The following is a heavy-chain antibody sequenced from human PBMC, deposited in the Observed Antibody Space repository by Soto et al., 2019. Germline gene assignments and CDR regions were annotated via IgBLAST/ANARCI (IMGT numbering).Heavy chain of an antibody. CDR3: ARWGPGFLEWLSQYYYYYGMDV. D-gene: IGHD3-3*01. V-gene: IGHV3-11*01. CDR1: GFTFSDYY. Sequence: QVQLVESGGGLVKPGGSLRLSCAASGFTFSDYYMSWIRQAPGKGLEWVSYISSSGSTIYYADSVKGRFTISRDNAKNSLYLQMNSLRAEDTAVYYCARWGPGFLEWLSQYYYYYGMDVWGQGTTVTVSS. CDR2: ISSSGSTI. J-gene: IGHJ6*02.